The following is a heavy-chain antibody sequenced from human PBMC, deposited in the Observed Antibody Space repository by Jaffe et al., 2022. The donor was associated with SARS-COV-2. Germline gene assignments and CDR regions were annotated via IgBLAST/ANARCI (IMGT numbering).Heavy chain of an antibody. CDR1: GGSISSSSYY. CDR3: ARLGAAYSSSWYAYDSSGYYLTFDY. CDR2: IYYSGST. J-gene: IGHJ4*02. D-gene: IGHD3-22*01. V-gene: IGHV4-39*01. Sequence: QLQLQESGPGLVKPSETLSLTCTVSGGSISSSSYYWGWIRQPPGKGLEWIGSIYYSGSTYYNPSLKSRVTISVDTSKNQFSLKLSSVTAADTAVYYCARLGAAYSSSWYAYDSSGYYLTFDYWGQGTLVTVSS.